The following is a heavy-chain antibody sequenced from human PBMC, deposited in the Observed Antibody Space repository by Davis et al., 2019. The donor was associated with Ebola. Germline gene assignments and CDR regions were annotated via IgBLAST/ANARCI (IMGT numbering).Heavy chain of an antibody. CDR1: GFTFSSYA. Sequence: GGSLRLSCAASGFTFSSYAMHWVRQAPGKGLEWVAVISYDGSNKYYADSVKGRFTISRDNSKNTLYLQMNSLRAEDTAVYYCAKDMGMVRGYYFDYWGQGTLVTVSS. D-gene: IGHD3-10*01. CDR3: AKDMGMVRGYYFDY. J-gene: IGHJ4*02. CDR2: ISYDGSNK. V-gene: IGHV3-30-3*01.